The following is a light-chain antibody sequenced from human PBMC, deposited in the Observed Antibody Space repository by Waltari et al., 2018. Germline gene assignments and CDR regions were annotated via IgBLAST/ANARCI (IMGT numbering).Light chain of an antibody. CDR1: RSNIGAGPD. CDR2: DND. J-gene: IGLJ3*02. Sequence: QSVLTQPPSVSGAPGQRVPISCTGSRSNIGAGPDVHWYQQFSGTAPKLLIFDNDNRPSGVPDRFSGSRSGTSAYLAITGLQTDDEADYFCQSYDSGQWVFGGGTKVTVL. V-gene: IGLV1-40*01. CDR3: QSYDSGQWV.